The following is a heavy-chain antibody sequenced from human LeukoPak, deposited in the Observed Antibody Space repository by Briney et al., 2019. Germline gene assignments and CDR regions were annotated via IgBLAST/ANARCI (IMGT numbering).Heavy chain of an antibody. Sequence: GGSLRLSCAASGFTFSSYGMHWVRQAPGKGLEWVAFIRYDGSNKYYANSVKGRFTISRDNSKNTVHLQMNSLRAEDTAVYYCTKGSRGYTNYFFDYWGQGTLVPVSS. CDR2: IRYDGSNK. CDR1: GFTFSSYG. CDR3: TKGSRGYTNYFFDY. D-gene: IGHD5-18*01. J-gene: IGHJ4*02. V-gene: IGHV3-30*02.